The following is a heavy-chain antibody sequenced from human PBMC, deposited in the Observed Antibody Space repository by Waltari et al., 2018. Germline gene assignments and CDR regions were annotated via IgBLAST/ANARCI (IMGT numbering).Heavy chain of an antibody. D-gene: IGHD4-4*01. CDR3: ARRRGDYSDFNY. V-gene: IGHV5-51*01. CDR1: GYTFIDYW. Sequence: EVRLVQSGAEVKKPGESLKISCQASGYTFIDYWIGWVRQMPGKGLEWMGVIYPGDSDTQYSPSFQGQVTISVDKSINTAYLHWSSLKASDTAIYFCARRRGDYSDFNYWGQGTLVTVSS. CDR2: IYPGDSDT. J-gene: IGHJ4*02.